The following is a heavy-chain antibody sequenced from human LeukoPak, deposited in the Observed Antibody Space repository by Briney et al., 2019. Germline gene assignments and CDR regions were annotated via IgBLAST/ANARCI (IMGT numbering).Heavy chain of an antibody. Sequence: GGSLRLSCAASGFTFSSYAMSWVRQAPGKGLEGVSAISGSGGSTYYADSVKGRFTISRDNSKNTLYLQMNSLRAEDTAVYYCAKDRDSSSWYFDYWGQGTLVTVSS. J-gene: IGHJ4*02. V-gene: IGHV3-23*01. CDR1: GFTFSSYA. D-gene: IGHD6-13*01. CDR3: AKDRDSSSWYFDY. CDR2: ISGSGGST.